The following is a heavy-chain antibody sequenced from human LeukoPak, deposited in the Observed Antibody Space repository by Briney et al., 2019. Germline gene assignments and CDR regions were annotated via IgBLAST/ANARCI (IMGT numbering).Heavy chain of an antibody. CDR3: ARDSFRGSYSDY. CDR2: IRYDGTNR. D-gene: IGHD1-26*01. CDR1: GFTFSSCG. Sequence: GGSLRLSCAASGFTFSSCGMHWVRQAPGKGLEWVAFIRYDGTNRYYADSVKGRFTISRDNAKNSLYLQMNSLRAGDTAVYYCARDSFRGSYSDYWGQGTLVTVSS. J-gene: IGHJ4*02. V-gene: IGHV3-30*02.